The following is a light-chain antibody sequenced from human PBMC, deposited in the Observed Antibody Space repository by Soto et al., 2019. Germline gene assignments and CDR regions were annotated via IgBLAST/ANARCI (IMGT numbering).Light chain of an antibody. Sequence: EIVVTQSPATLSLSPGERATLSCRASQSVSSYLAWYQQKPGQAPRLLIYDASNRATGIPARFSGSGSGTDFTLTISSLEPEDFAVYSCQQRSNWPPTFGPGTKGDI. V-gene: IGKV3-11*01. J-gene: IGKJ3*01. CDR3: QQRSNWPPT. CDR1: QSVSSY. CDR2: DAS.